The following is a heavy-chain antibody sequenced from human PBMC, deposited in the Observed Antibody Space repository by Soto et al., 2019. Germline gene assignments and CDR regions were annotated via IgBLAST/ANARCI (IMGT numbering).Heavy chain of an antibody. D-gene: IGHD5-18*01. J-gene: IGHJ6*02. CDR1: GYSFAGYW. CDR2: IYPGDSDT. V-gene: IGHV5-51*01. Sequence: GESLKISWKGSGYSFAGYWIGWVRQMPGKGLEWMGIIYPGDSDTRYSPSFQGQVTISADKSISTAYLQWSSLKASDTAMYYCARPDGYPTPKYGMDVWGQGTTVTVSS. CDR3: ARPDGYPTPKYGMDV.